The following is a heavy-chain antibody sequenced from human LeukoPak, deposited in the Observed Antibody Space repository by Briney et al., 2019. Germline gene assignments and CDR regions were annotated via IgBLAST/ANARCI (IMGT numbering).Heavy chain of an antibody. J-gene: IGHJ4*02. CDR1: GFTFSSYA. CDR3: AKGLRFLEWLLFTPFDY. D-gene: IGHD3-3*01. V-gene: IGHV3-23*01. CDR2: ISGSGGST. Sequence: GGSLRFSRAASGFTFSSYAMSWVRQAPGKGLEWVSAISGSGGSTYYADSVKGRFTISRDNSKNTLYLQMNSLRAEDTAVYYCAKGLRFLEWLLFTPFDYWGQGTLVTVSS.